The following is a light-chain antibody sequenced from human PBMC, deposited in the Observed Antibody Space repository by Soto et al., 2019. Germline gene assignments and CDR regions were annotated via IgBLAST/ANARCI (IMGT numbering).Light chain of an antibody. V-gene: IGLV2-23*02. CDR1: SSDVGNYNL. J-gene: IGLJ1*01. Sequence: QSVLTQPGSVSGSPGQSITISGTGTSSDVGNYNLVSWYQQHPGKAPKLMIYDVSKRPSGVSNRFSGSKSGNTASLTISGLQADDEADYYCCSYAGDSYVFGTGTKLTVL. CDR2: DVS. CDR3: CSYAGDSYV.